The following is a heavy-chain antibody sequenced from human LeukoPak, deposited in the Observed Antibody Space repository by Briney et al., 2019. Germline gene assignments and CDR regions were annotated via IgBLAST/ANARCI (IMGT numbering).Heavy chain of an antibody. J-gene: IGHJ4*02. CDR2: IYYSGST. V-gene: IGHV4-59*01. CDR3: ARDRVDDYGGHLADY. D-gene: IGHD4-23*01. CDR1: GGSISSYY. Sequence: SETLSLTCTVSGGSISSYYWSWIRQPPGKGLECIGYIYYSGSTNYNPSLKSRVTISVDTSKNQFSLKLSSVTAADTAVYYCARDRVDDYGGHLADYWGQGTLVSVSS.